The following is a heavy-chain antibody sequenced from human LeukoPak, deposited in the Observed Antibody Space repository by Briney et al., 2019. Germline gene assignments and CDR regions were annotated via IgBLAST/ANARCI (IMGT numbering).Heavy chain of an antibody. J-gene: IGHJ6*03. CDR2: IYYSGST. V-gene: IGHV4-39*07. D-gene: IGHD3/OR15-3a*01. Sequence: SETLSLTCTVSGGSISSSSYYWGWIRQPPGKGLEWIGSIYYSGSTYYNPSLKSRVTISVDTSKNQFSLKLSSVTAADTAVYYCARQGLPPYYYYMDVWGKGTTVTISS. CDR3: ARQGLPPYYYYMDV. CDR1: GGSISSSSYY.